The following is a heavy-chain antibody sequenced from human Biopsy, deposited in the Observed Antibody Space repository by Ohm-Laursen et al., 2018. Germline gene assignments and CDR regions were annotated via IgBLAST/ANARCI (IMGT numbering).Heavy chain of an antibody. CDR1: ADSFIGYD. CDR2: ISPKSGGT. Sequence: ASVKVSCKASADSFIGYDINWVRQATGQGLEWMGWISPKSGGTNYAQKFQGNITMTKNTSMSTAYMEMSRLRSDDTAVYYCALQSVAQMKNFDYWGQGTLVTVSS. CDR3: ALQSVAQMKNFDY. D-gene: IGHD6-19*01. J-gene: IGHJ4*02. V-gene: IGHV1-2*02.